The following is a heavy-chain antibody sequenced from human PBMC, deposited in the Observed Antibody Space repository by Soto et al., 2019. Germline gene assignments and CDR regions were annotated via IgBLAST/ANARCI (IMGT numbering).Heavy chain of an antibody. CDR3: AREVGARRLDY. CDR1: ACTVRMYV. Sequence: SVRTSSRRAACTVRMYVSIGVGQATGQRLEWMGWMNPNSGNTGYAQKFQGRVTMTRNTSISTAYMELSSLRSEDTAVYYCAREVGARRLDYWGQGTLVTVSS. CDR2: MNPNSGNT. V-gene: IGHV1-8*01. J-gene: IGHJ4*02. D-gene: IGHD1-26*01.